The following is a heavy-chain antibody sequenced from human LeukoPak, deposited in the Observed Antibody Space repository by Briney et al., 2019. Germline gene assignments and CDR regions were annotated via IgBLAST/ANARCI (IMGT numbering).Heavy chain of an antibody. V-gene: IGHV3-23*01. Sequence: ETLSLTCAVYGGSFSGYYWSWIRQAPGKGLEWVSGFSGSGYDNTHYADSVRGRFTISKDKSKNTLSLQMNSLRAEDTAIYYCAKDFFRWAFDVWGQGTMVTVSS. CDR2: FSGSGYDNT. D-gene: IGHD2/OR15-2a*01. J-gene: IGHJ3*01. CDR1: GGSFSGYY. CDR3: AKDFFRWAFDV.